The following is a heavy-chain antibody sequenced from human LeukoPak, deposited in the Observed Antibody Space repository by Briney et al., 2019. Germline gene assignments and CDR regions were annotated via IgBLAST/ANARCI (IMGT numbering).Heavy chain of an antibody. D-gene: IGHD3-22*01. V-gene: IGHV4-34*01. CDR2: INHSGST. CDR1: GGSFSGYY. Sequence: SETLSLTCAVYGGSFSGYYWSWIRQPPGKGLEWIGEINHSGSTNYNPSLKSRVTISVDTSKNQFSLKLSSVTAADTAVYYCARAVEHYDSSGGDAFDIWGQGTMVTVSS. CDR3: ARAVEHYDSSGGDAFDI. J-gene: IGHJ3*02.